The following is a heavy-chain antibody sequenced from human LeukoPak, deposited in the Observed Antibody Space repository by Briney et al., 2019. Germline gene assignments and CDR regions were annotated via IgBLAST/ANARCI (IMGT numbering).Heavy chain of an antibody. CDR2: IYYSGST. CDR3: ARDRGYGDSWDFDL. V-gene: IGHV4-59*01. Sequence: SETLSLTCTVSGGSISSYYWSWIRQPPGKGLVWIGYIYYSGSTNYNPSLNSRVTISVDTSKNQFSLKLSSVTAADTAVYYCARDRGYGDSWDFDLWGRGTLVTVSS. CDR1: GGSISSYY. J-gene: IGHJ2*01. D-gene: IGHD4-17*01.